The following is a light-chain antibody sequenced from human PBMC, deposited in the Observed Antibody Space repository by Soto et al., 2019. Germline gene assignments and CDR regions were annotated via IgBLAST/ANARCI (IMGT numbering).Light chain of an antibody. CDR2: GND. CDR3: ASWDDRLNGQV. CDR1: SSNIGRNP. J-gene: IGLJ7*01. V-gene: IGLV1-44*01. Sequence: QAVVAQPPSASAPPGQRVAIPCSGSSSNIGRNPVHWYQHLPGAAPKLLIYGNDQRPSGVPDRFSGSKSDTSASLAITGLQSEDEADYFCASWDDRLNGQVFGGGTQLTVL.